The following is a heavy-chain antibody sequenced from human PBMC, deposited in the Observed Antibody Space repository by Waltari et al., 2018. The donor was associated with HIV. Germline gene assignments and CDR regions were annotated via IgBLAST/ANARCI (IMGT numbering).Heavy chain of an antibody. CDR3: ASWRVGGSSSDYFDY. D-gene: IGHD6-6*01. V-gene: IGHV4-31*03. CDR2: IYYSGST. CDR1: GGSISSGGYY. Sequence: QVQLQESGPGLVKPSQTLSLTCTVSGGSISSGGYYWSWIRQHPGKGLEWIGYIYYSGSTYYHPALKSRVTISVDTSKNQFSLKLSSVTAADTAVYYCASWRVGGSSSDYFDYWGQGTLVTVSS. J-gene: IGHJ4*02.